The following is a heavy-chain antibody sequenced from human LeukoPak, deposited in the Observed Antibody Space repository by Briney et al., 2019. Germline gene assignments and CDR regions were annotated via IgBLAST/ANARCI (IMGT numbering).Heavy chain of an antibody. D-gene: IGHD3-16*02. V-gene: IGHV3-11*01. CDR1: GFTFSDYY. CDR3: ARDGAVIPHYFDY. J-gene: IGHJ4*02. CDR2: ISSSGSTI. Sequence: GGSLRLSCAASGFTFSDYYMSWIRQAPGKGLEWVSYISSSGSTIYYADSVKGRFTISRDNAKNSLYLQMDSLRAEDTAVYYCARDGAVIPHYFDYWGQGTLVTVSS.